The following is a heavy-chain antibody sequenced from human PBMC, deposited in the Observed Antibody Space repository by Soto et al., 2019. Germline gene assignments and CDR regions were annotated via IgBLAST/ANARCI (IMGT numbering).Heavy chain of an antibody. CDR2: FSLSGTT. D-gene: IGHD2-8*02. CDR3: ARGMTPPGAPAWYYFDS. J-gene: IGHJ4*02. CDR1: GASITGSSY. V-gene: IGHV4-4*07. Sequence: QVQLQESGPGLMKPSETLSLTCTVSGASITGSSYWSWIRQPAGKGLEWIGRFSLSGTTSYNPSPRIRSTMSADVSKNQFSLRLTSVTAADTALYYCARGMTPPGAPAWYYFDSWGQGTLVTVSS.